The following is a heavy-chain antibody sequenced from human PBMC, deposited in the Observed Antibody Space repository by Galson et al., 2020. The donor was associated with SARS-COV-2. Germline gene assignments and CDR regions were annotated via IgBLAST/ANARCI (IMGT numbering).Heavy chain of an antibody. CDR1: GFTFSSYA. CDR3: ARDDGAGTSGMDV. D-gene: IGHD1-7*01. Sequence: GGSLRLSCAASGFTFSSYAMHWVRQAPGKGPEWVAVISYDGSNKYYADSVKGRFTISRDNSKNTLYLQMNSLRAEDTAVYYCARDDGAGTSGMDVWGQGTTVTVSS. J-gene: IGHJ6*02. CDR2: ISYDGSNK. V-gene: IGHV3-30-3*01.